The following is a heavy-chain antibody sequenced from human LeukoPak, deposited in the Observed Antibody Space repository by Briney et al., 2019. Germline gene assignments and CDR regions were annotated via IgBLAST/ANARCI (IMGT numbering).Heavy chain of an antibody. Sequence: SETLSLTCTVSGGSISSYYWSWIRQPAGKGLEWIGRIYTSGSTNYNPSLKRRVTMSVDTSKNQFSLKLSSVTAADTAVYYCARIYSSSWNLDYWGQGTLVTVSS. CDR1: GGSISSYY. CDR3: ARIYSSSWNLDY. CDR2: IYTSGST. J-gene: IGHJ4*02. D-gene: IGHD6-13*01. V-gene: IGHV4-4*07.